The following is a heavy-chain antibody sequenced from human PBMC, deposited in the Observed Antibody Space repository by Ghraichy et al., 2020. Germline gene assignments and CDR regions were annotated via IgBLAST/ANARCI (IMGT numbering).Heavy chain of an antibody. CDR3: ATVTTAYDFWRGTHPTIRFYHYMDV. V-gene: IGHV1-18*01. CDR1: GDTFSKYD. D-gene: IGHD3-3*01. J-gene: IGHJ6*03. Sequence: GESLNISCKASGDTFSKYDITWVRQAPGQGLEWLGWISANDGNTDYAQRVQGRVTLTTDTSTSTAYMELRSLRSDDTAVYYCATVTTAYDFWRGTHPTIRFYHYMDVWGKGTTVIVSS. CDR2: ISANDGNT.